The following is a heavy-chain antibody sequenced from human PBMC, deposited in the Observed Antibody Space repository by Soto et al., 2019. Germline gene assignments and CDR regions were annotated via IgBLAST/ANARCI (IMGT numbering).Heavy chain of an antibody. CDR1: GFTVSGNQ. CDR3: ARVSPRYFSGGNCYSPRYSDL. CDR2: IYSGGST. V-gene: IGHV3-53*01. J-gene: IGHJ2*01. Sequence: EVQLVDSGGGLIQPGGSLRLSCAASGFTVSGNQMTWVRQAPGKGLEWVTIIYSGGSTDYADSVKGRFTISRDNSKNTLFLQMNSLRADDSAVYYCARVSPRYFSGGNCYSPRYSDLWGRCTLVTVSS. D-gene: IGHD2-15*01.